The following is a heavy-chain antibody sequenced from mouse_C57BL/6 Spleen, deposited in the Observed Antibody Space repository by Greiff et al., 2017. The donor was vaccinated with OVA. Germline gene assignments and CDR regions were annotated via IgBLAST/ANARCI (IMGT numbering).Heavy chain of an antibody. V-gene: IGHV1-61*01. Sequence: QVQLQQPGAELVRPGSSVKLSCKASGYPFTSYWMDWVKQRPGQGLEWIGAIYPSNSETHYNQKFKYKATLTVDKSSSTAYMQLSSLTSEDSAVYYCAFDYGAYWGQGTTLTVSS. CDR1: GYPFTSYW. CDR3: AFDYGAY. J-gene: IGHJ2*01. D-gene: IGHD2-4*01. CDR2: IYPSNSET.